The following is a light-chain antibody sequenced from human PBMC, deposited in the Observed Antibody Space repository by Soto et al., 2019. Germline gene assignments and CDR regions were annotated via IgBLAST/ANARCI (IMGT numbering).Light chain of an antibody. CDR1: QSISNH. J-gene: IGKJ2*01. CDR3: QQSYIMSEGYT. CDR2: AAS. V-gene: IGKV1-39*01. Sequence: DIQVTQSPSSLSASAGDRVTITCRASQSISNHLNWYQQKTGKAPKLLIYAASSLQSGVPSRFSGSGSGTDFTLTITSLQPEDFATYYCQQSYIMSEGYTFGQGTKLEIK.